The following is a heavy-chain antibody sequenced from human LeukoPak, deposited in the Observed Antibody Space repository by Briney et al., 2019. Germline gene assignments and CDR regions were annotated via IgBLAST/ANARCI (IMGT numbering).Heavy chain of an antibody. D-gene: IGHD1-14*01. CDR3: ARHSHNHHYDY. CDR1: GGSVTSFS. CDR2: IYYSGST. Sequence: PSETLSLTSTVSGGSVTSFSWSWIRQPPGKGLEWIGYIYYSGSTNYNPSLKSRVTMSVDTSKDQLSLKLTSVTAADTAVFYCARHSHNHHYDYWGQGSLVTVSS. V-gene: IGHV4-59*08. J-gene: IGHJ4*02.